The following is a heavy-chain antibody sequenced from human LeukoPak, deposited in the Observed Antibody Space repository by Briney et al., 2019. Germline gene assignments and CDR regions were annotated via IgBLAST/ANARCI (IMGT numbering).Heavy chain of an antibody. J-gene: IGHJ4*02. CDR1: GFTVSSSY. Sequence: GRSLRLSCAASGFTVSSSYMSWVRQAPGRGLEWVSVIYSGGSTHYADSVRGRFTISRDNSKNTLYLQMNSLRAEDTAVYYCARGRERDAYNPPDPFDYWGQGTLVIVSS. D-gene: IGHD5-24*01. CDR3: ARGRERDAYNPPDPFDY. CDR2: IYSGGST. V-gene: IGHV3-53*01.